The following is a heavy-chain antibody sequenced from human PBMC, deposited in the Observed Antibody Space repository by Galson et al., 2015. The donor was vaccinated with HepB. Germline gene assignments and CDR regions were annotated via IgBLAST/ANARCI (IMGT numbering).Heavy chain of an antibody. CDR1: GGTFRSYA. CDR2: IIPIFGTA. J-gene: IGHJ5*02. D-gene: IGHD6-13*01. Sequence: SVKVSCKASGGTFRSYAITWVRQAPGQGLEWMGGIIPIFGTANYAQKFHGRITITAEDSTNTTHMELRSLRSEDTAVYYCARASSAWLQGGVGFDPWGQGTLVIVSS. V-gene: IGHV1-69*13. CDR3: ARASSAWLQGGVGFDP.